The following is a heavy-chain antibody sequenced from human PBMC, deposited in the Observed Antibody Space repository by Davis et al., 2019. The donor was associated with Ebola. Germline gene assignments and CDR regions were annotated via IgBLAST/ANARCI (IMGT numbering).Heavy chain of an antibody. CDR3: AKEAFAGSTRIDWFDP. CDR2: IMGGNGKS. J-gene: IGHJ5*02. Sequence: GGSLRLSCEGSGFIFSNYAFSWVRQAPGKGLEWVSGIMGGNGKSYYSESVKGRFTISRDNTKNTVFLQMNSLTVEDTAVYYCAKEAFAGSTRIDWFDPWGQGSLVTVSS. CDR1: GFIFSNYA. V-gene: IGHV3-23*01. D-gene: IGHD2-15*01.